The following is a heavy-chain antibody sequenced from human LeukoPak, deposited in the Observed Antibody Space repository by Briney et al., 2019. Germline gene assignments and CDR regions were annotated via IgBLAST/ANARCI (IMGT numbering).Heavy chain of an antibody. CDR1: GFTLSDYY. V-gene: IGHV3-11*01. CDR2: ISSSGSTI. D-gene: IGHD1-26*01. J-gene: IGHJ4*02. CDR3: ASGGPASGSYYRYFDY. Sequence: GGSLRLSCAASGFTLSDYYMSWIRQAPGKGLEWVSYISSSGSTIYYADSVKGRFTISRDNAKNSLYLQMNSLRAEDTAVYYCASGGPASGSYYRYFDYWGQGTLVTVSS.